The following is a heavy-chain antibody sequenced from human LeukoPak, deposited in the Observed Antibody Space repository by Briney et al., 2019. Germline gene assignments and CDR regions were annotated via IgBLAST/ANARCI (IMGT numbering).Heavy chain of an antibody. Sequence: PGGSLRLSCAASGFTFSSYAMHWVRRAPGKGLEWVAVISYDGSNKYYADSVKGRFTISRDNSKNTLYLQMNSLRAEDTAVYYCAIRGHEGWFDYWGQGTLVTVSS. D-gene: IGHD6-19*01. CDR3: AIRGHEGWFDY. CDR2: ISYDGSNK. CDR1: GFTFSSYA. V-gene: IGHV3-30-3*01. J-gene: IGHJ4*02.